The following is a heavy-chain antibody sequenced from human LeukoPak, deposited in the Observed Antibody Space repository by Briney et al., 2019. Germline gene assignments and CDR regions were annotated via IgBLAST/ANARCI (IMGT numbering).Heavy chain of an antibody. CDR3: AWSGQWLGAEYFQH. J-gene: IGHJ1*01. V-gene: IGHV3-74*01. D-gene: IGHD6-19*01. CDR2: ISSDGSST. CDR1: GLTFSSYW. Sequence: GGSLRLSCAASGLTFSSYWMHWVRQGPGKGLVWVSRISSDGSSTTYADSVKGRFTISRDNAKNTLHLQMNSLRAEDTAVYYCAWSGQWLGAEYFQHWGQGSLVTVSS.